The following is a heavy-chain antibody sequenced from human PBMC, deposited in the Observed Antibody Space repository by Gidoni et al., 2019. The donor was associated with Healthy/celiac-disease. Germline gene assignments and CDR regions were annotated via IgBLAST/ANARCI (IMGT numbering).Heavy chain of an antibody. V-gene: IGHV3-66*01. Sequence: EVQLVESGGGLVQPGGSLILSCAASGFTVSSNYMSWVRQAPGKGLEWVSVIYSGGSTYYADSVKGSFTISRDNSKNTLYLQMNSLRAEDTAVYYCARDPGGGSGTLWFDPWGQGTLVTVSS. CDR1: GFTVSSNY. D-gene: IGHD3-10*01. CDR3: ARDPGGGSGTLWFDP. J-gene: IGHJ5*02. CDR2: IYSGGST.